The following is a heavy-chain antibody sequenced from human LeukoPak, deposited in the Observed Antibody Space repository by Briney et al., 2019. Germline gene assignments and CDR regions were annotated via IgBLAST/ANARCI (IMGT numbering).Heavy chain of an antibody. Sequence: GGSLRLSCAAYGFTLSSLWMQWVRRAPGKVLVWVSRIQSDGGRTSYTDSVRGRFTTSTHNAKNTLYLQMNRLRAEHKAVSDCERRSSAKDGFDGWGKGAKVTVSS. J-gene: IGHJ3*01. CDR3: ERRSSAKDGFDG. V-gene: IGHV3-74*01. CDR1: GFTLSSLW. D-gene: IGHD3-16*02. CDR2: IQSDGGRT.